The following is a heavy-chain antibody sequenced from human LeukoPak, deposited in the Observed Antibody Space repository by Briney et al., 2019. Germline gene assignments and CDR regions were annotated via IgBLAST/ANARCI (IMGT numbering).Heavy chain of an antibody. J-gene: IGHJ6*02. Sequence: PGGSLRLSCAASGFTFSSYSMNWVRQAPGKGLEWVSSISSSSSYIYYADSVKGRFTISRDDAKNSLYLQMNSLRAEDTAVYYCARVFASGSSYGMDVWGQGTTVTVSS. CDR1: GFTFSSYS. V-gene: IGHV3-21*01. CDR2: ISSSSSYI. D-gene: IGHD3-10*01. CDR3: ARVFASGSSYGMDV.